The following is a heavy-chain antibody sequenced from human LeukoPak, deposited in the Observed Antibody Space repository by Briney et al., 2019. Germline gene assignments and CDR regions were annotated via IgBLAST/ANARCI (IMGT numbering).Heavy chain of an antibody. CDR3: AKPTSRLGSFDY. D-gene: IGHD2/OR15-2a*01. CDR1: GASISGSGYY. Sequence: SETLSLTCTVSGASISGSGYYWGWIRQPPGKGLEWIGSIYSSGSTYYNASLQSRVTISVDTSKNQFSLKLRSVTAADTAVYYCAKPTSRLGSFDYWGQGTLVTVSS. J-gene: IGHJ4*02. CDR2: IYSSGST. V-gene: IGHV4-39*01.